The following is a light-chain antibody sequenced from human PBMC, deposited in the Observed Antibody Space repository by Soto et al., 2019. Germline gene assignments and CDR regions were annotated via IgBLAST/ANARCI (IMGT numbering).Light chain of an antibody. CDR3: QPRDT. V-gene: IGKV3-11*01. J-gene: IGKJ2*01. CDR1: QSISSY. CDR2: DAS. Sequence: EIVLTQSPVTLSLSPGERATLSCRASQSISSYLAWYQQKPGQAPRLFIYDASNRATGIPARFSGSGSGTDFTLTIRSLEPEDFAVYYCQPRDTFGLGTKLEIK.